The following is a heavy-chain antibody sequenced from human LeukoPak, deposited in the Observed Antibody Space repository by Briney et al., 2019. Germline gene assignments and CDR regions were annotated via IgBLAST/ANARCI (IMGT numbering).Heavy chain of an antibody. CDR1: GFTFSSYA. Sequence: GGSLRLSCAASGFTFSSYAMSWVRQAPGKGQEWVSAISGSGGSTYYADSVKGRFTISRDNSKNTLYLQMNSLRAEDTAVYYCAKAEYYYDSSGSGYYFDYWGQGTLVTVSS. J-gene: IGHJ4*02. CDR3: AKAEYYYDSSGSGYYFDY. D-gene: IGHD3-22*01. V-gene: IGHV3-23*01. CDR2: ISGSGGST.